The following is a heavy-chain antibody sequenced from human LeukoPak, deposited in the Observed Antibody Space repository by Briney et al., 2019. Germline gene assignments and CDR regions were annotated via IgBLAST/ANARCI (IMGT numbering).Heavy chain of an antibody. D-gene: IGHD3-22*01. J-gene: IGHJ4*02. CDR1: GFTFSSYG. CDR2: IWYDGSNK. Sequence: GRSLRLSCAASGFTFSSYGMHWVRQAPGKGLEWVAVIWYDGSNKYYADSVRGRFTISRDNSKNTLYLQMNSLRAEDTAVYYCARDDSGYCDYWGQGTLVTVSS. V-gene: IGHV3-33*01. CDR3: ARDDSGYCDY.